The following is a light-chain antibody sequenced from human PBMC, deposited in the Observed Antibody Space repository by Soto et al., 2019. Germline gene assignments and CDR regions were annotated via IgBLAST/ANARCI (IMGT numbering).Light chain of an antibody. CDR3: SSLGGNEIVI. Sequence: QSALTQPPSVSGSPGQSVSISCTGTSSDVGAYDYVSWYQQHAGKAPKLMIYDVNRRPSGVLDRFSGSKSGNTASLTISGLQAEDEADYYCSSLGGNEIVIFGGGTKLTVL. CDR2: DVN. V-gene: IGLV2-11*01. CDR1: SSDVGAYDY. J-gene: IGLJ2*01.